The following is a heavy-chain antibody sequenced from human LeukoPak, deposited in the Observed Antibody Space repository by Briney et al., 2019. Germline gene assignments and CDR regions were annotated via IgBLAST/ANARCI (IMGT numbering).Heavy chain of an antibody. CDR2: IYYSGST. CDR3: ATLGYCSSTSCPDLDY. CDR1: GGSISSYY. J-gene: IGHJ4*02. D-gene: IGHD2-2*01. Sequence: SETLSLTCTVSGGSISSYYWSWIRQPPGKGLEWIGSIYYSGSTYYNPSLKSRVTISVDTSKNQFSLKLSSVTAADTAVYYCATLGYCSSTSCPDLDYWGQGTLVTVSS. V-gene: IGHV4-39*01.